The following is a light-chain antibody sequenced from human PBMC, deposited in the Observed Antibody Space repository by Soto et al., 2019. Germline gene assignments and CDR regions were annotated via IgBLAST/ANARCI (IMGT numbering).Light chain of an antibody. J-gene: IGKJ1*01. CDR2: DSS. CDR1: QSRRTF. CDR3: QQYGSPTHT. Sequence: VRTPSPVTLSLSPGERVTLCCRASQSRRTFLAWYQVKPGQAPRLVIADSSSRASGGPARLSGSGSGTDFTLTISRLDPEYFVVYYCQQYGSPTHTVGQGTKVDIK. V-gene: IGKV3-20*01.